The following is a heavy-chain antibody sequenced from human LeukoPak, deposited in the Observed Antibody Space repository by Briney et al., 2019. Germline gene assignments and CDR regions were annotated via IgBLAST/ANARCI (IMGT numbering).Heavy chain of an antibody. J-gene: IGHJ4*02. CDR3: AIIYLIVGATTFDY. D-gene: IGHD1-26*01. V-gene: IGHV3-48*01. CDR2: ISSSSSTI. CDR1: GFTFSSYS. Sequence: GGSLRLSCAASGFTFSSYSMNWVRQAPGKGLEWVSYISSSSSTIYYADSVKGRFTISRDNAKNSLYLQMNSLRAEDTAVYYCAIIYLIVGATTFDYWGQGTLVTVST.